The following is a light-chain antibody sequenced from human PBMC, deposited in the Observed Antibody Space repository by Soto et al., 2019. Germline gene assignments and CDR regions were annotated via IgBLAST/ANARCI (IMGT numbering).Light chain of an antibody. CDR1: QSINNRY. V-gene: IGKV3-20*01. Sequence: EIMLTQSPGTLSLCPGERATLSCRASQSINNRYLAWYQQKPGQAPRLLIYAASSRATGIPDRFSGSGSGTDFTLTISRLEPEDFAVYYCQQFGSSPGFTFGPGTKVDIK. CDR2: AAS. CDR3: QQFGSSPGFT. J-gene: IGKJ3*01.